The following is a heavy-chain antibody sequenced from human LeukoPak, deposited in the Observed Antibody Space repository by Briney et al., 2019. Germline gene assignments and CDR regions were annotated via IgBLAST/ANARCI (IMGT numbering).Heavy chain of an antibody. CDR2: ISSSSSTI. CDR1: GFTFSSYS. CDR3: ASLSPRGFLEWLPSPMDV. J-gene: IGHJ6*02. Sequence: GGSLRLSCAASGFTFSSYSMNWVRQAPGKGLEWVSYISSSSSTIYYADSVKGRFTISRDNAKNSLYLQMNSLRAEDTAVYYYASLSPRGFLEWLPSPMDVWGQGTTVTVSS. D-gene: IGHD3-3*01. V-gene: IGHV3-48*01.